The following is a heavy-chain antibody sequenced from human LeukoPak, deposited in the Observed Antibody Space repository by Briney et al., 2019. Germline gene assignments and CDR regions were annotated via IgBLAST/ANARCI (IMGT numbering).Heavy chain of an antibody. CDR1: GFTFNSYG. D-gene: IGHD6-19*01. J-gene: IGHJ4*02. CDR2: IQYAGSDK. V-gene: IGHV3-30*02. CDR3: ARGGENSGFDY. Sequence: GGSLRLSCAASGFTFNSYGMHWVRQAPGKGLEWVAFIQYAGSDKYYADSVKGRLTISRDNAKNSLYLQMNSLRAEDTALYYCARGGENSGFDYWGQGTLVIVSS.